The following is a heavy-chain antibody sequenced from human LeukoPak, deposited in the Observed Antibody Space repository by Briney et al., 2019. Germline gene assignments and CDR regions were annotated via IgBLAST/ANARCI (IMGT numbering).Heavy chain of an antibody. CDR2: IGTAGDT. CDR1: GFTFSSYD. J-gene: IGHJ3*02. D-gene: IGHD2-2*01. Sequence: GGSLRLSCAASGFTFSSYDMPWVRQATGKGLEWVSAIGTAGDTYYPGSVKGRLTISRENAKNSLYLQMNSLRAGDTAVYYCARGYCSSTSCYGAPAFDIWGQGTMVTVSS. V-gene: IGHV3-13*01. CDR3: ARGYCSSTSCYGAPAFDI.